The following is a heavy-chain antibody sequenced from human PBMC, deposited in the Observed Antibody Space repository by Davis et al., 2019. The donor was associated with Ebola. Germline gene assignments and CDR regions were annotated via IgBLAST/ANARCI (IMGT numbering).Heavy chain of an antibody. CDR2: IIPIVGTA. Sequence: AASVKVSCKASGGTFSSFDISWVRQAPGHGLEWMGGIIPIVGTASYAQKFQGRVTITADESTSTAYMELRSLRSEDTAVYYCARGLILEWSYLDYWGQGTLVTVSS. CDR1: GGTFSSFD. D-gene: IGHD3-3*01. CDR3: ARGLILEWSYLDY. J-gene: IGHJ4*02. V-gene: IGHV1-69*13.